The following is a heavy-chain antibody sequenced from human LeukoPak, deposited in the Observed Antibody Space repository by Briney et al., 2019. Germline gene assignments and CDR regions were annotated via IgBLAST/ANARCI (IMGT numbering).Heavy chain of an antibody. CDR2: IYYSGST. CDR1: GGSISSYY. CDR3: ARAVRGIDSSSWYPLSYYYYYYMDV. D-gene: IGHD6-13*01. Sequence: PSETLSLTCTVSGGSISSYYWSWIRQPPGKGLEWIGYIYYSGSTNYNPSLKSRVTISVDTSKNQFSLKLSSVTAADTAVYYCARAVRGIDSSSWYPLSYYYYYYMDVRGKGTTVTVSS. V-gene: IGHV4-59*01. J-gene: IGHJ6*03.